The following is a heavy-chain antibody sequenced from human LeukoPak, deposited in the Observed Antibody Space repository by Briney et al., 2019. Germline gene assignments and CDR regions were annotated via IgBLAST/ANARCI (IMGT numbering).Heavy chain of an antibody. D-gene: IGHD3-10*01. CDR1: GFTFSSYE. J-gene: IGHJ4*02. CDR3: ARLWPTNFDY. V-gene: IGHV3-48*03. CDR2: ITSSGSSI. Sequence: PGGSLRLSCAASGFTFSSYEMNWLRQAPGKGLEWVSYITSSGSSIYYADSGKGRFTISRDNAKNSLYLHMNSLRAEDTAVYYCARLWPTNFDYWGQGTLVTVSS.